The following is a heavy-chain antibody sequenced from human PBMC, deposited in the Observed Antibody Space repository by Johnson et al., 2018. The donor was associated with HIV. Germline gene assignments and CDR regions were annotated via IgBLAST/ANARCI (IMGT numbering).Heavy chain of an antibody. D-gene: IGHD2-21*02. CDR2: IKSKTDGGTT. Sequence: VQLVESGGGLVKPGGSLRLSCAASGFTFSNAWMSWVRQAPGKGLEWVGRIKSKTDGGTTDYAAPVKGRFTISRDDSKNTLYLQMNSLRAEDTAVYYCAGEVGVVTGARLAGAFDIWGQGTMVTVSS. CDR1: GFTFSNAW. CDR3: AGEVGVVTGARLAGAFDI. V-gene: IGHV3-15*01. J-gene: IGHJ3*02.